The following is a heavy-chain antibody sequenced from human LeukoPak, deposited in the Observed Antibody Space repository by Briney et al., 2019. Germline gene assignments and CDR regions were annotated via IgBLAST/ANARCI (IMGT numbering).Heavy chain of an antibody. Sequence: GGSLRLSCAASGFTFSSYGMTWVRQAPGKGLEWVSTISGSDGSIYYADSVKGRFTSSRDNSKNTLYLQMNSLRAEDTAVYYCAKDSFRKYYYGSGSSTAFDYWGQGTLVTVSS. J-gene: IGHJ4*02. V-gene: IGHV3-23*01. CDR3: AKDSFRKYYYGSGSSTAFDY. CDR1: GFTFSSYG. D-gene: IGHD3-10*01. CDR2: ISGSDGSI.